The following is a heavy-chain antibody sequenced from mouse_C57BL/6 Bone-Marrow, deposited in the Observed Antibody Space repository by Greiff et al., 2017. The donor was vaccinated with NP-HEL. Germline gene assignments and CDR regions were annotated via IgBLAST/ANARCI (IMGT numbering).Heavy chain of an antibody. Sequence: VQLQQPGAELVRPGTSVKLSCKASGYTFTSYWMHWVKQRPGQGLEWIGVIDPSDSYTNYNQKFKGKATLTVDTSSSTAYMQLSSLTSEDSAVYYCARYLTVTTVVAGDYWGQGTTLTVSS. V-gene: IGHV1-59*01. CDR2: IDPSDSYT. D-gene: IGHD1-1*01. CDR1: GYTFTSYW. J-gene: IGHJ2*01. CDR3: ARYLTVTTVVAGDY.